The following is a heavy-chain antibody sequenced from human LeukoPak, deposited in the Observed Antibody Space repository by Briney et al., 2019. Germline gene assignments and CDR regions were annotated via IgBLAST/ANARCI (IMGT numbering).Heavy chain of an antibody. J-gene: IGHJ4*02. V-gene: IGHV3-30*04. CDR1: KFAFSSYT. CDR3: ARSEDFGITGTTWIY. CDR2: ISYDGSNK. D-gene: IGHD1-7*01. Sequence: GGSLRLSCAASKFAFSSYTMHWVRQAPGKGLEWVAVISYDGSNKYYADSVKGRFTISRDNSKNTLYLQMNSLRAEDTAVYYRARSEDFGITGTTWIYWGQGTLVTVSS.